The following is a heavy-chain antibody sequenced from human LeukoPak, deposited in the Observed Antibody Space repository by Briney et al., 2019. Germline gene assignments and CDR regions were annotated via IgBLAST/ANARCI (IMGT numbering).Heavy chain of an antibody. CDR1: GYTCTSYG. CDR3: ARDLIGYCGGDCYPDY. J-gene: IGHJ4*02. CDR2: ISAYNGNT. D-gene: IGHD2-21*02. Sequence: ASVKVSCKASGYTCTSYGISWVRQAPGQGLEWMGWISAYNGNTNYAQKLQGRVTMTTDTSTSTAYMELRSLRSDDTAVYYCARDLIGYCGGDCYPDYWGQGTLVTVSS. V-gene: IGHV1-18*04.